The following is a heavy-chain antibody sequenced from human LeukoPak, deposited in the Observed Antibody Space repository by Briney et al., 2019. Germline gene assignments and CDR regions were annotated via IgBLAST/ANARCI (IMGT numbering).Heavy chain of an antibody. D-gene: IGHD6-19*01. CDR2: INSDGSRT. V-gene: IGHV3-74*01. J-gene: IGHJ2*01. Sequence: GGSLRLSCAASGFTFSRFGMHWVRQAPGKGLVWVSRINSDGSRTTYADSVKGRFTISRDNSKNSLYLQMNSLRTEDTALYYCAKDGWVQWLSDGYLYLWGRGTLVTVSS. CDR1: GFTFSRFG. CDR3: AKDGWVQWLSDGYLYL.